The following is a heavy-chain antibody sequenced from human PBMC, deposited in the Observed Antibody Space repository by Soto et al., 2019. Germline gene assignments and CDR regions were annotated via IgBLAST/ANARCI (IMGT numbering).Heavy chain of an antibody. V-gene: IGHV3-48*01. CDR2: ISSSSSTI. Sequence: EVQLVESGGGLVQPGGSLRLSCAASGFTFSSDSMNWVRQAPGQGLQWVSYISSSSSTIYYADSVKGRFTISRDNTNNSRYLQMNSLRGEDTAGYYCARGGWGFWGQGTLVTVSS. D-gene: IGHD3-16*01. J-gene: IGHJ4*02. CDR1: GFTFSSDS. CDR3: ARGGWGF.